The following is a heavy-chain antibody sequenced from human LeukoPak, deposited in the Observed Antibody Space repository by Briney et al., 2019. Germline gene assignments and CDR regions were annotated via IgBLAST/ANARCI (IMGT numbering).Heavy chain of an antibody. CDR3: ARAKTEYYYGSGSYVTRSHYYYYGMDV. Sequence: SETLSLTCAVYGGSFSGYYWSWIRQPPGKGLEWIGEINHSGSTNYNPSLKSRVTISVDTSKNQFSLKLSSVTAADTAVYYCARAKTEYYYGSGSYVTRSHYYYYGMDVWGQGTTVTVSS. V-gene: IGHV4-34*01. D-gene: IGHD3-10*01. CDR1: GGSFSGYY. CDR2: INHSGST. J-gene: IGHJ6*02.